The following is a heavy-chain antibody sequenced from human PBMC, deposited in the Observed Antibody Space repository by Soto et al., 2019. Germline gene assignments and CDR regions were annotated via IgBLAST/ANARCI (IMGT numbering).Heavy chain of an antibody. Sequence: EVQLLESGGGLVQPGGSLRLSCAASGFTFSSYAMSWVRQAPGKGLEWVSAISGGGGSTYYADSVKGRFTISRDNSKNTRYLEMNSVRAEDTAVYYCAKGEFYDFWSGYYTGDYYYGMDVWGQGTTVTVSS. J-gene: IGHJ6*02. V-gene: IGHV3-23*01. D-gene: IGHD3-3*01. CDR2: ISGGGGST. CDR3: AKGEFYDFWSGYYTGDYYYGMDV. CDR1: GFTFSSYA.